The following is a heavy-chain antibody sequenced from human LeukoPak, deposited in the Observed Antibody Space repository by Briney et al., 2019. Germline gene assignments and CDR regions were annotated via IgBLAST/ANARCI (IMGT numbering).Heavy chain of an antibody. Sequence: GGSLRLSCAASGFTFSSYWMHWVRQAPGKGLVWVSRINSDGSSTSYADSVKGRFTISRDNAKNTLYLQMNSLRAEDTAVYYCVKKDGYGSGSSPFDFWGQGTLVTVSS. CDR2: INSDGSST. J-gene: IGHJ4*02. CDR1: GFTFSSYW. CDR3: VKKDGYGSGSSPFDF. V-gene: IGHV3-74*01. D-gene: IGHD3-10*01.